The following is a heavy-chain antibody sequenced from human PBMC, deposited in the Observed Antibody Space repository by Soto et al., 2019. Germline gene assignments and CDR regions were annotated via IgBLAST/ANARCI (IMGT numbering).Heavy chain of an antibody. Sequence: GESLKISCKGSGYSFTSYWISWVRQMPGKGLEWMGRIDPSDSYSNYSPSFQGHVTISADKSISTAYLQWSSLKASDTAMYYCARLAMATRRGYYGMDVWGQGTTVTVSS. V-gene: IGHV5-10-1*01. J-gene: IGHJ6*02. CDR2: IDPSDSYS. CDR3: ARLAMATRRGYYGMDV. CDR1: GYSFTSYW. D-gene: IGHD5-12*01.